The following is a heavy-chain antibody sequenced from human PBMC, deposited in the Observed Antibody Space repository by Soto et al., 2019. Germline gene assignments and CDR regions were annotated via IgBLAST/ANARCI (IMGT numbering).Heavy chain of an antibody. CDR1: GGTFSSYA. D-gene: IGHD4-17*01. CDR3: ARDGTTVTTLYHHAFDI. CDR2: IIPIFGTA. J-gene: IGHJ3*02. V-gene: IGHV1-69*13. Sequence: GASVKVSCKASGGTFSSYAISWVRQAPGQGLEWMGGIIPIFGTANYAQKFQGRVTITADESTSTAYMELSSLRSEDTAVYYCARDGTTVTTLYHHAFDIWGQGTMVTVSS.